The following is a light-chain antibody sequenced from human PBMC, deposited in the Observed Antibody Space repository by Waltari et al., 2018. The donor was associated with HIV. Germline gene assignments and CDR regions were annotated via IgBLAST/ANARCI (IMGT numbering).Light chain of an antibody. J-gene: IGLJ2*01. CDR1: SSEVESYNL. CDR2: EVT. CDR3: CSYAGSRSVV. Sequence: QSALTQPASVSGSPGQSITISCHGTSSEVESYNLVYWYQQHPGKAPKLIIYEVTKRPSGVPNRFSGSKSGNTASLTISGLQTEDEADYYCCSYAGSRSVVFGGGTMLTVL. V-gene: IGLV2-23*02.